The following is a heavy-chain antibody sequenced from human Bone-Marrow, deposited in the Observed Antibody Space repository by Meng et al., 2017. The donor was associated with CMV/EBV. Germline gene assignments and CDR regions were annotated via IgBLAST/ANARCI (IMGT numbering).Heavy chain of an antibody. D-gene: IGHD6-19*01. J-gene: IGHJ4*02. V-gene: IGHV3-30*04. CDR3: ASETRHPSGWYVY. CDR1: GFTFRSYA. Sequence: GESLKISCAASGFTFRSYAMHGVRQAPDKGLEWVTVISYDGSNKYDADSVKGRFTISRDNSKNTLYLQMNSLRAEDTAVYYCASETRHPSGWYVYWGQGTLVTVSS. CDR2: ISYDGSNK.